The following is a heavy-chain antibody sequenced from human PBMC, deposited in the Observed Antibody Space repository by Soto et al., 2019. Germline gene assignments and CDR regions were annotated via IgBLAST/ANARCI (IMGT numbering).Heavy chain of an antibody. CDR3: SRGILV. CDR2: ISYGGST. V-gene: IGHV4-31*03. J-gene: IGHJ4*02. Sequence: QVQLQESGPGLVKPSQTLSLTCTVSGGSINSGGYCWSWIRQHPGKGPDWIGCISYGGSTSYNPSLKSRVTTSVDTSKNQFSLQLSSVTAADTAVYYCSRGILVWGQGTLITVSS. CDR1: GGSINSGGYC. D-gene: IGHD5-18*01.